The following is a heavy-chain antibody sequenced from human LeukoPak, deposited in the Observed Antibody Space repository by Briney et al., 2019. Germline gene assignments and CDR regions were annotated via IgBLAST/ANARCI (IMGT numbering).Heavy chain of an antibody. Sequence: ASVKVSCKASGYTFTGYYMHWVRQAPGQGLEWMGWINPNSGGTNYAQKFQGRVTMIRDTSISTAYMELSRLRSDDTAVYYCARSCSSTSCFDPWGQGTLVTVSS. CDR2: INPNSGGT. J-gene: IGHJ5*02. CDR1: GYTFTGYY. V-gene: IGHV1-2*02. D-gene: IGHD2-2*01. CDR3: ARSCSSTSCFDP.